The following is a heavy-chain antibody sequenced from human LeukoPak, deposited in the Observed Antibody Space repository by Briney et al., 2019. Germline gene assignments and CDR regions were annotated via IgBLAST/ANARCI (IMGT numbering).Heavy chain of an antibody. CDR1: GFTFKLYW. D-gene: IGHD2-15*01. Sequence: GGSLRLSCAASGFTFKLYWMHWVRQVPGKRPVWVSRINDDGSDTIYADSVKGRFTISRDNAKSSLYLQLDSLRAEDTAVYYCARDLIGGNAYDYWGQGALVTVSS. CDR2: INDDGSDT. J-gene: IGHJ4*02. V-gene: IGHV3-74*01. CDR3: ARDLIGGNAYDY.